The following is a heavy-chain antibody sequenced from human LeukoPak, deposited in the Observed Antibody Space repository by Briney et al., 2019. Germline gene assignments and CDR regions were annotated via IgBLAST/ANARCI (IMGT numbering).Heavy chain of an antibody. D-gene: IGHD5-24*01. CDR3: ARDQRWLQWEDAFDI. CDR2: ISSGSSYI. V-gene: IGHV3-21*01. CDR1: GFTFSSYS. Sequence: GGSLRLSCAASGFTFSSYSMNWVRQAPGKGLEWVSSISSGSSYIYYADSVKGRFTISRDNAKNSLYLQMNSLRAEDTAVYYCARDQRWLQWEDAFDIWGQGTMVTVSS. J-gene: IGHJ3*02.